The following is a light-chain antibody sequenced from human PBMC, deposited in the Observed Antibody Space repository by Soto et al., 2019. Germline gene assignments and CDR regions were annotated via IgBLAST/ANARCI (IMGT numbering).Light chain of an antibody. CDR1: QSVLYSSNNKNY. V-gene: IGKV4-1*01. CDR2: WAS. Sequence: DIVMTQSPDSLAVSLGERATINCKSSQSVLYSSNNKNYLAWYQQKPGQPPKLLIYWASTRESGVPDRFSGSGSGTDFTLTISSLQAEDVAVYYCQQYYSTPFTFGPGSMVDNK. CDR3: QQYYSTPFT. J-gene: IGKJ3*01.